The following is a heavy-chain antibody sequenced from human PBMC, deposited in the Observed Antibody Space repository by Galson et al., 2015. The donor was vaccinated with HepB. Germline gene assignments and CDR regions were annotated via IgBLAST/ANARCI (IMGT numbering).Heavy chain of an antibody. J-gene: IGHJ6*02. CDR3: ARDVNRLGSSSWYYYGMDV. CDR1: GFTFSSCG. D-gene: IGHD6-13*01. CDR2: IWYDGSNK. Sequence: SLRLSCAASGFTFSSCGMHWVRQAPGKGLEWVAVIWYDGSNKYYADSVKGRFTISRDNSKNTLYLQMNSLRAEDTAVYYCARDVNRLGSSSWYYYGMDVWGQGTTVTVSS. V-gene: IGHV3-33*01.